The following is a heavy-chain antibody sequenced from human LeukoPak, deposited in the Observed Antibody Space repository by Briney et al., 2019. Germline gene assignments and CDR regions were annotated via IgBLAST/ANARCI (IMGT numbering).Heavy chain of an antibody. Sequence: GGSLRLSCAASGFTFSTYGMNWVRQAPGKGLEWVSYISRTSSTIYYADSVKGRFTISIDNAKNSLYLQMNSLRDEDTAVYYCARSGLNSFDSANYFDYWGQEPWSPSPQ. CDR1: GFTFSTYG. V-gene: IGHV3-48*02. J-gene: IGHJ4*01. D-gene: IGHD3-22*01. CDR3: ARSGLNSFDSANYFDY. CDR2: ISRTSSTI.